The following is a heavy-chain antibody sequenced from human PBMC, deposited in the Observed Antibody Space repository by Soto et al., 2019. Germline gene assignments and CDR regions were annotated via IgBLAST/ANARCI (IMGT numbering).Heavy chain of an antibody. CDR1: GASITQYY. CDR3: ARDTPKTGIDY. D-gene: IGHD3-10*01. Sequence: PSETLSLTCTVSGASITQYYWNWIRQSPGKGLEWIVSVFSTGSTVYNPSLTSRVTVSLDTSKNQFSLTLNSVTAADTAVYFCARDTPKTGIDYWGQGTLVTVSS. J-gene: IGHJ4*02. CDR2: VFSTGST. V-gene: IGHV4-59*01.